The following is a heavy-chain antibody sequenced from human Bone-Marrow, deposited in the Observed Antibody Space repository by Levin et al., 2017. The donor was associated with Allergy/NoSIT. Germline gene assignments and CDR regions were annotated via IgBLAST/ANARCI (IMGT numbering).Heavy chain of an antibody. Sequence: PSETLSLTCTVTGGPINSANYWSWIRQSPGKGLEWIGHIFYSGGTFYNPSLKSRLSVSIDTSRSQFFLTLGSVTAADTAVYYCARVAFGTYHPLFDFWGQGIPVTVSS. D-gene: IGHD1-1*01. CDR2: IFYSGGT. V-gene: IGHV4-30-4*01. J-gene: IGHJ4*02. CDR3: ARVAFGTYHPLFDF. CDR1: GGPINSANY.